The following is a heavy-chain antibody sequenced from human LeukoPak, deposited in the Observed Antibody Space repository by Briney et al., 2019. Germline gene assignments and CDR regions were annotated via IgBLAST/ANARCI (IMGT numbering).Heavy chain of an antibody. CDR3: AKDQDMATVEHYFDY. CDR2: ISSNGGSA. J-gene: IGHJ4*02. Sequence: GGSPRLSSEASGVTFCTSAMHWGRQDPGEGVEDVSAISSNGGSANYANSVKGRFTISRDNSKNTLCLQIGSLRAEDMAVYYCAKDQDMATVEHYFDYGGQGTLVTVSS. CDR1: GVTFCTSA. D-gene: IGHD5-24*01. V-gene: IGHV3-64*01.